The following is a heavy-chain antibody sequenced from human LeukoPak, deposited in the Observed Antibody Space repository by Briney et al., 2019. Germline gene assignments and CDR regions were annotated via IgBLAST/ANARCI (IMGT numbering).Heavy chain of an antibody. CDR1: GFTFSSYA. J-gene: IGHJ4*02. Sequence: GGSLRLSCAASGFTFSSYAMSWVRQAPGKGLEWVSAISGSGGSSYYADSVKGRFTISRDNSKNTLYLQMNSLRAEDTAVYYCANGIRLIHPFDYWGQGTLVTVSS. CDR2: ISGSGGSS. CDR3: ANGIRLIHPFDY. D-gene: IGHD5-18*01. V-gene: IGHV3-23*01.